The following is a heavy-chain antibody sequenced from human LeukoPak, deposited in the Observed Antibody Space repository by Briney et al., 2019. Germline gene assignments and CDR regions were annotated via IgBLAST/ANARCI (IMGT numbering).Heavy chain of an antibody. Sequence: GASVKVSCKASGYTFTSYYMHWVRQAPGQGLEWMGIINPSGGSTSYAQKFQGRVTMTRDMSTSTVYMELSSLRSEDTAVYYCARELVPVAGTLNPLFDYWGQGTLVTVSS. CDR2: INPSGGST. V-gene: IGHV1-46*01. D-gene: IGHD6-19*01. J-gene: IGHJ4*02. CDR3: ARELVPVAGTLNPLFDY. CDR1: GYTFTSYY.